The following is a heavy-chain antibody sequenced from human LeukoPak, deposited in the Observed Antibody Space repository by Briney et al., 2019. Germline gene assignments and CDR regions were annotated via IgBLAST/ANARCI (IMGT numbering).Heavy chain of an antibody. J-gene: IGHJ5*02. D-gene: IGHD3-10*01. CDR2: ISWNSGSI. CDR3: AKGTYGSGSQTPNWFDP. CDR1: GFTFDDYA. Sequence: PGGSLRLSCAASGFTFDDYAMHWVRQAPGKGLEWVSGISWNSGSIGYADSVKGRFTISRDNAKNSLYLQMNSLRAEDTALYYCAKGTYGSGSQTPNWFDPWGQGTLVTVSS. V-gene: IGHV3-9*01.